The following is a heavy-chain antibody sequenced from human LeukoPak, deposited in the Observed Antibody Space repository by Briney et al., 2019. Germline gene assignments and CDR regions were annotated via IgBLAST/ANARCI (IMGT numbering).Heavy chain of an antibody. CDR3: ARAYYDYRVGTNYFDY. J-gene: IGHJ4*02. Sequence: GGSLRVSCAASGFSVTTSYMSWVRQAPGKGLEWVSVTYSGGSTSHADSVKGRFTVSRDDSKNMVYLQMNSMRHDDTAVYYCARAYYDYRVGTNYFDYWGQGTLVTVSS. CDR1: GFSVTTSY. D-gene: IGHD3-3*01. CDR2: TYSGGST. V-gene: IGHV3-66*01.